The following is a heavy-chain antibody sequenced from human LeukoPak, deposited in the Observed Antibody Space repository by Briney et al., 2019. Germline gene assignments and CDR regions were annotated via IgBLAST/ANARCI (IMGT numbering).Heavy chain of an antibody. V-gene: IGHV5-51*01. CDR1: GYSFISYW. D-gene: IGHD5-18*01. J-gene: IGHJ4*02. CDR3: ARRGYDYPYDY. Sequence: GESLKISCKGSGYSFISYWIGWVRQMPGKGLEWMGIIYPYDSNTRYSPSFQGQVTISADKSMSTAYLQWSSLKASDTAIYYCARRGYDYPYDYWGQGTLVTVSS. CDR2: IYPYDSNT.